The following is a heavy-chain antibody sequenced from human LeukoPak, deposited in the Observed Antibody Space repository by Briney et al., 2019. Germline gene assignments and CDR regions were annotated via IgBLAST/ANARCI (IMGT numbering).Heavy chain of an antibody. CDR3: ARDFGLDAFDI. CDR1: GFTFSSYS. J-gene: IGHJ3*02. D-gene: IGHD3-10*01. CDR2: ISSSSSTI. V-gene: IGHV3-48*01. Sequence: GGSLRLSCAASGFTFSSYSMNWVRQAPGKGLEWVSYISSSSSTIYYADSVKGRFTISRDNAKNSLYLQMNSLRAEDTAVYYCARDFGLDAFDIWGQGTMVTVSS.